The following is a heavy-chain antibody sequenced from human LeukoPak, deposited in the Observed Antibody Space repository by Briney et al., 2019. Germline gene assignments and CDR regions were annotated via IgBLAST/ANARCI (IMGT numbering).Heavy chain of an antibody. J-gene: IGHJ4*02. CDR2: ISAYNGNT. V-gene: IGHV1-18*01. D-gene: IGHD3-3*01. CDR1: GYTFTSYG. CDR3: ARDGLILRFLEWLLPLDY. Sequence: GASVKVSCKASGYTFTSYGISWVRQAPGQGLEWMGWISAYNGNTNYAQKLQGRVTMTTGTSTSTAYMELRSLRSDDTAVYYCARDGLILRFLEWLLPLDYWGQGTLVTVSS.